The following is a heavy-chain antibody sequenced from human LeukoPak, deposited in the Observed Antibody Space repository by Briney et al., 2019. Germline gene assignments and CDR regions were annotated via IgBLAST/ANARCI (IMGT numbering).Heavy chain of an antibody. Sequence: SETLSLTCTVSGGSISSYYWSWIRQPPGKGLEWIGYIYYSGSTNYNPSLKSRVTISVDTSKNQFSLKLSSVTAADTAVYYCARASGGSERWGQGTLVTVSS. V-gene: IGHV4-59*01. J-gene: IGHJ4*02. D-gene: IGHD2-15*01. CDR1: GGSISSYY. CDR3: ARASGGSER. CDR2: IYYSGST.